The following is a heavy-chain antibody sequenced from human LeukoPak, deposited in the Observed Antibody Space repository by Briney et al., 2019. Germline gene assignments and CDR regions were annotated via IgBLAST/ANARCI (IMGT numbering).Heavy chain of an antibody. Sequence: PGGSLRLSCAASGFTFSSYSMNWVRQAPGKGLEWVSYISSSSSTIYYADSVKGRFTISRDNAKNSLYLQMNSLRAEDTAVYYCAREAARIGLDYWGQGTLVTVSS. CDR1: GFTFSSYS. CDR2: ISSSSSTI. J-gene: IGHJ4*02. D-gene: IGHD6-25*01. V-gene: IGHV3-48*04. CDR3: AREAARIGLDY.